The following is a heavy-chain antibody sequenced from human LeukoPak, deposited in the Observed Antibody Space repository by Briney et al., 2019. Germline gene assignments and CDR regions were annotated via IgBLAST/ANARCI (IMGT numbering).Heavy chain of an antibody. CDR1: GXSISSGDYY. CDR3: ARSMVRGVLRYYFDY. D-gene: IGHD3-10*01. J-gene: IGHJ4*02. V-gene: IGHV4-30-4*01. Sequence: SETLSLTCTVSGXSISSGDYYWSWIRQPPGKGLEWIGYIYYSGSTYYNPSLQGRVTISVDTSKNQFSLKLSSVTAADTAVYYCARSMVRGVLRYYFDYWGQGTLVTVSS. CDR2: IYYSGST.